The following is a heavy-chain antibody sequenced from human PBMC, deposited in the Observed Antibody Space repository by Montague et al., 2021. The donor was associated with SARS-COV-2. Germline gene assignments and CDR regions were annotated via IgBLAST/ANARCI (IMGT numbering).Heavy chain of an antibody. Sequence: SETLSLTCTVSGVSVSSGSYYWSWIRQPPGKGLEWIGYVYCSGTTKYNPSLQSRVSISLDTSNNRFSLSLRSVTSADTAVYFCAREDRGYSYGVFPGFDYWGLGVLVTVSS. CDR2: VYCSGTT. V-gene: IGHV4-61*01. J-gene: IGHJ4*02. CDR1: GVSVSSGSYY. D-gene: IGHD5-18*01. CDR3: AREDRGYSYGVFPGFDY.